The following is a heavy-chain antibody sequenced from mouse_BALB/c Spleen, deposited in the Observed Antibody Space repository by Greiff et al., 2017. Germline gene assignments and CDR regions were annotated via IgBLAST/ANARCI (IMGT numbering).Heavy chain of an antibody. V-gene: IGHV5-6-4*01. J-gene: IGHJ1*01. CDR1: GFTFSSYT. D-gene: IGHD2-3*01. CDR2: ISSGGSYT. CDR3: TRANDGCDV. Sequence: EVKLVESGGGLVKPGGSLKLSCAASGFTFSSYTMSWVRQTPEKRLEWVATISSGGSYTYYPDSVKGRFTISRDNAKNTLYLQMSSLKSEDTAMYYCTRANDGCDVWGAGTTVTVSS.